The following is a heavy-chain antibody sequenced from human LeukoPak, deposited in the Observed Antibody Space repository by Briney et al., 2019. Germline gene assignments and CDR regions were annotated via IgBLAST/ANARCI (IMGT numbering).Heavy chain of an antibody. CDR3: ARGPRITMVRGVIITFLDY. CDR2: IYYSGST. CDR1: GGSISSSSYS. V-gene: IGHV4-39*07. Sequence: PSETLSLTCTVSGGSISSSSYSWGWIRQPPGKGLEWIGCIYYSGSTYYNPSLKSRVTISVDTSKNQFSLKLSSVTAADTAVYYCARGPRITMVRGVIITFLDYWGQGTLVTVSS. J-gene: IGHJ4*02. D-gene: IGHD3-10*01.